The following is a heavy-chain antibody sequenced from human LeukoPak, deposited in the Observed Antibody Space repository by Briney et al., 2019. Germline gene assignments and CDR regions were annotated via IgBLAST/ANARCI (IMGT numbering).Heavy chain of an antibody. CDR1: GGTFSSYA. CDR3: ARSGYSYGLHFDY. V-gene: IGHV1-69*05. CDR2: IIPIFGTA. D-gene: IGHD5-18*01. Sequence: SVKVSCKASGGTFSSYAISWVRQAPGQGLEWMGGIIPIFGTANYAQKFQGRVTITTDESTSTAYMELSSLRSEDTAVYYCARSGYSYGLHFDYWGQGTLVTVSS. J-gene: IGHJ4*02.